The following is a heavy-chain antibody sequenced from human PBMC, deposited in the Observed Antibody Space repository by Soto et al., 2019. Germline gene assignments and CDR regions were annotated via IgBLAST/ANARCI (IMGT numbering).Heavy chain of an antibody. D-gene: IGHD6-19*01. CDR2: IWYDGSNK. J-gene: IGHJ4*02. CDR3: ARDSSGWPN. V-gene: IGHV3-33*01. Sequence: QVQLVESGGGVVQPGRSLRLSCAAPGFTFSSYGMHWVRQAPGKGLEWVAVIWYDGSNKYYADSVKGRFTISRDNSKNTLYLQMNSLRAEDTAVYYCARDSSGWPNWGQGTLVTVSS. CDR1: GFTFSSYG.